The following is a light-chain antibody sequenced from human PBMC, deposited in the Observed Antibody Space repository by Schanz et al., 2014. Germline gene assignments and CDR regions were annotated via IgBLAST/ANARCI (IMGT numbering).Light chain of an antibody. Sequence: QSALTQPASVSGSPGQSITISCTGTSSDVGYTYLVSWYQQHPGKAPKLMIYDVTSRPSGVSNRFSGSKSGNTASLTISGLQAEDEADYYCGSYTPITRGVFGGGTKLTVL. J-gene: IGLJ3*02. CDR2: DVT. CDR3: GSYTPITRGV. CDR1: SSDVGYTYL. V-gene: IGLV2-14*02.